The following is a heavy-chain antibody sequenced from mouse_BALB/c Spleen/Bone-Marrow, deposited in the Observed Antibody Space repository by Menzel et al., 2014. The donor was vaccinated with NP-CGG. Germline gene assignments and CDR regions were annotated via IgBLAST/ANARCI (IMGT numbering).Heavy chain of an antibody. Sequence: AQLQHSGPELVKPGASMRISCKASGYTFTTYFIHWVKQRPGQGLEWIGWIYPGNINIKYNENFKDKVTLTADKSSNTAHLQFSSLTSEDSAVYFCARGDYYRSVMDYWGQGTSVTVSS. CDR3: ARGDYYRSVMDY. CDR1: GYTFTTYF. D-gene: IGHD2-14*01. CDR2: IYPGNINI. V-gene: IGHV1S56*01. J-gene: IGHJ4*01.